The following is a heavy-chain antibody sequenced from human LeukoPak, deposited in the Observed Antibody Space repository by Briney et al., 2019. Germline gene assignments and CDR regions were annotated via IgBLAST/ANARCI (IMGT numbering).Heavy chain of an antibody. Sequence: PGGYLRLYCAASGFTFNNYWMGWVRQAPGKGLEWVANIKEDGSEKNYVDSVKGRFPISRDNAKNSLYLQMSSLRAADTAVYYCARVMAASVWRSYGSYYYYYYMDVWGKGTTVTVSS. CDR1: GFTFNNYW. V-gene: IGHV3-7*01. CDR2: IKEDGSEK. D-gene: IGHD3-16*01. CDR3: ARVMAASVWRSYGSYYYYYYMDV. J-gene: IGHJ6*03.